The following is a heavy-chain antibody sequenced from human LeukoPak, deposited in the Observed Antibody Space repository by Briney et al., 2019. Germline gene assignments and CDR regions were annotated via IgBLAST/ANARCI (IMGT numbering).Heavy chain of an antibody. D-gene: IGHD5-24*01. CDR2: IYTSGST. CDR1: GGSISSYY. Sequence: PSETLSLTCTVSGGSISSYYWSWIRQPPGKGLEWIGYIYTSGSTNYNPSLKSRVTISVDTSKNQFSLKLSSVTAADTAVYYCARQRRGYYYYYVDVWGKGTTVTVSS. CDR3: ARQRRGYYYYYVDV. V-gene: IGHV4-4*09. J-gene: IGHJ6*03.